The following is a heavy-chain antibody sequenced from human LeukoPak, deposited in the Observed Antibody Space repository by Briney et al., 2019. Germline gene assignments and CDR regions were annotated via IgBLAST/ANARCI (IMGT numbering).Heavy chain of an antibody. CDR2: INPNSGGT. D-gene: IGHD3-22*01. CDR1: GYTFTGYY. J-gene: IGHJ4*02. Sequence: ASVKVSCKASGYTFTGYYMHWVRQAPGQGLEWMGWINPNSGGTNYAQKFQGRVTMTRDTSISTAYMELSSLKASDTAMYYCARGADRNYFDYWGQGTLVTVSS. CDR3: ARGADRNYFDY. V-gene: IGHV1-2*02.